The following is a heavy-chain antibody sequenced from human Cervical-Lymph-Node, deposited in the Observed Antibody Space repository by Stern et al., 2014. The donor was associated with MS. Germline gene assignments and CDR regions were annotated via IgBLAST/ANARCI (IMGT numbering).Heavy chain of an antibody. CDR1: GFTFSTTW. D-gene: IGHD3-3*01. Sequence: EVQLVQSGGGLVQPGGSLRLSCVASGFTFSTTWMHWVRQGPGKGLMWVARIKGDGTLTHYADSVRGRFSISRDNTENTVHLHMNSLRVEETAVYYCVKEGFWSLDYWGQGTLVTVSS. CDR2: IKGDGTLT. V-gene: IGHV3-74*01. J-gene: IGHJ4*02. CDR3: VKEGFWSLDY.